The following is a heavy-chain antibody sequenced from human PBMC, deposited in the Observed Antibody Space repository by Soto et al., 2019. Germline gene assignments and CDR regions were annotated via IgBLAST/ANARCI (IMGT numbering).Heavy chain of an antibody. V-gene: IGHV3-30-3*01. CDR1: GFTFSSYA. CDR2: ISYDGSNK. J-gene: IGHJ4*02. D-gene: IGHD3-22*01. Sequence: GGSLRLSCAASGFTFSSYAMHWVRQAPGKGLEWVAVISYDGSNKYYADSVKGRFTISRDNSKNTLYLQMNSLRAEDTAVYYCARDRYYYDSSGYYFSYWGQGTLVTVSS. CDR3: ARDRYYYDSSGYYFSY.